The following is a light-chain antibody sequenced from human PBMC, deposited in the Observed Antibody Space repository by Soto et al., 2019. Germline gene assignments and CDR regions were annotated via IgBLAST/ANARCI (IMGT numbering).Light chain of an antibody. Sequence: EIVMTQSPATLFVSPGEGATLSCRASQSITSGLAWYQQKPGQAPRLLIYAASTRATGIPATFSGSGSGTEFTLTISSLQSEDYAVYYCQQYHDWPLTFGGRTKVEI. CDR3: QQYHDWPLT. CDR1: QSITSG. CDR2: AAS. J-gene: IGKJ4*01. V-gene: IGKV3-15*01.